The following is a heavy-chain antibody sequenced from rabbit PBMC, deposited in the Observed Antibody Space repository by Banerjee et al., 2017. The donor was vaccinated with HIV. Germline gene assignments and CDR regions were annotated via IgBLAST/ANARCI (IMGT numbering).Heavy chain of an antibody. V-gene: IGHV1S47*01. CDR2: INTGSGVT. Sequence: QEQLEESGGDLVQPGGSLKLSCKASGLDFSSYGVSWVRQAPGKGLEWIAYINTGSGVTYYASWVNGRFTISSHNAQNTLYLQLNSLTAADTATYFCVRDVGSTYGGYCYSKGNLWGPGTLVTVS. CDR1: GLDFSSYG. D-gene: IGHD8-1*01. CDR3: VRDVGSTYGGYCYSKGNL. J-gene: IGHJ4*01.